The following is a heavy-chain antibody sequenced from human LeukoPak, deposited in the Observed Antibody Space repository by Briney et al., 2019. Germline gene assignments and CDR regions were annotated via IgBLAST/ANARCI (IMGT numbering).Heavy chain of an antibody. D-gene: IGHD5-24*01. J-gene: IGHJ6*03. CDR3: ARGSGPEMATIPPYYYMDV. V-gene: IGHV4-34*01. CDR2: INHSGST. Sequence: MSGGSLRLSCAASGFTFSNAWMSWIRQPPGKGLEWIGEINHSGSTNYNPSLKSRVTISVDTSKNQFSLKLSSVTAADTAVYYCARGSGPEMATIPPYYYMDVWGKGTTVTVSS. CDR1: GFTFSNAW.